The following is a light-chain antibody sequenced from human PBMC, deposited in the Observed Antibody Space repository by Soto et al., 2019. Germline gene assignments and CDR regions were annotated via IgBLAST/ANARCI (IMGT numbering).Light chain of an antibody. CDR2: EVS. CDR1: SSDIGGYNF. CDR3: YSSTSSSTSV. V-gene: IGLV2-14*01. J-gene: IGLJ1*01. Sequence: QSALTQPASVSGSPGQSITISCTGTSSDIGGYNFVSWYQRHPGKAPKLMIFEVSNRPSGVSNRFSGSKSGNTASLTISGLQQEDEADYFCYSSTSSSTSVFGTGTKLTVL.